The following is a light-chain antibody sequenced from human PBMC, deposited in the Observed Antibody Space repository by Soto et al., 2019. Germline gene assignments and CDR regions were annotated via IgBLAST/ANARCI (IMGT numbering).Light chain of an antibody. Sequence: QSALTQPASVSGSPGQSITISCTGTSSDIGAYNFVSWYQQHPGKAPKLMLYDVNIRPSGVSNRFSGSESGNTASLSIAGIQAEDEADYYCTSWTTSTTMIFGGGTKLTVL. J-gene: IGLJ2*01. CDR3: TSWTTSTTMI. CDR2: DVN. V-gene: IGLV2-14*03. CDR1: SSDIGAYNF.